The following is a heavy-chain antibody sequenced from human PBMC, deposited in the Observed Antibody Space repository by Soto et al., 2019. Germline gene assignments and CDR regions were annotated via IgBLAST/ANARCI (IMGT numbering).Heavy chain of an antibody. J-gene: IGHJ4*02. CDR1: GDSVSSNSAA. CDR2: TYYRSKWYN. CDR3: AREWGRMTTVTTHLDY. Sequence: SQTLSLTCAISGDSVSSNSAAWNWIRQSPSRGLEWLGRTYYRSKWYNDYAVSVKSRITINPDTSKNQFSLLLNSVTSEDTAVYYCAREWGRMTTVTTHLDYWGQGTLVTVSS. V-gene: IGHV6-1*01. D-gene: IGHD4-4*01.